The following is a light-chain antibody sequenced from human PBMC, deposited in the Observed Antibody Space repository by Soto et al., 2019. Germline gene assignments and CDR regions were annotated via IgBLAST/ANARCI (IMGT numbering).Light chain of an antibody. V-gene: IGKV1-5*03. CDR3: QQYSSLPFT. CDR1: QSISRW. CDR2: KAS. J-gene: IGKJ3*01. Sequence: DMQMTQSPSTLSASVGDRVTITCRASQSISRWLVWYQQRPGEAPKLLIYKASALESGVSSRFSGSGSGSEFTLTISSLQPGDFATYYCQQYSSLPFTFGPGTKVDVK.